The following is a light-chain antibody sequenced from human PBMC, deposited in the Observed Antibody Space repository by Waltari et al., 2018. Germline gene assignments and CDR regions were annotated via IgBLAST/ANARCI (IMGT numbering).Light chain of an antibody. J-gene: IGKJ3*01. Sequence: ELVLPQPQPTLSLSPGERATLSGRASQRVSGNLAWYQQKPGQAPRLLIYDASNRATGIPARFSGSGSGTDFTLTISSLEPEDFAVYYCHHLTNWPEFTFGPGTKVDVK. CDR2: DAS. CDR3: HHLTNWPEFT. CDR1: QRVSGN. V-gene: IGKV3-11*01.